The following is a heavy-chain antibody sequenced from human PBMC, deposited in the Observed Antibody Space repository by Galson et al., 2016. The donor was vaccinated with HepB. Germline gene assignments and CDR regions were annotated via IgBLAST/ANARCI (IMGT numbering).Heavy chain of an antibody. J-gene: IGHJ4*02. V-gene: IGHV3-23*01. CDR2: VSRSGGTT. CDR1: GFTFSDYA. D-gene: IGHD2-21*02. CDR3: AQSQRFLVGRDGPDY. Sequence: SLRLSCAASGFTFSDYAMNWVRQAPGKGLEWVSTVSRSGGTTYYADSVKGRFTISRDNSKNTLYLQMNSLRAEDTAVYYCAQSQRFLVGRDGPDYWGQGTLVTVSS.